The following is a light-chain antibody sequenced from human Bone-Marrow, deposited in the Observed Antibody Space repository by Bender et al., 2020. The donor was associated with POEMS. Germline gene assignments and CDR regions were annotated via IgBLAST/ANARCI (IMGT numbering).Light chain of an antibody. CDR3: SSWEDRRNGWV. CDR2: SNN. J-gene: IGLJ3*02. CDR1: SSNFGNNA. V-gene: IGLV1-44*01. Sequence: QSVLTQPPSASGTPWQSVTISCSGTSSNFGNNAANWYQHVPGTAPKLLIYSNNQRPSGVPDRFFASTSGTSASLAISGLRADDEADDYWSSWEDRRNGWVFGGGDKLAVV.